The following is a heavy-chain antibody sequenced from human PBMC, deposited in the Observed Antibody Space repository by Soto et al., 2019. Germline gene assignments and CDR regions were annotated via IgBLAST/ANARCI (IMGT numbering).Heavy chain of an antibody. V-gene: IGHV1-2*02. J-gene: IGHJ3*02. CDR3: ARDGSTSSELRAFDI. D-gene: IGHD1-26*01. CDR1: GYTFTDYY. CDR2: INPNSGGT. Sequence: ASVKVSCKASGYTFTDYYMYWVRQAPGQGLEWVGWINPNSGGTNYAQKFQGRVTMTRDTSISTAYMELTRLKSDDTAVYFCARDGSTSSELRAFDIWGQGTMVTVSS.